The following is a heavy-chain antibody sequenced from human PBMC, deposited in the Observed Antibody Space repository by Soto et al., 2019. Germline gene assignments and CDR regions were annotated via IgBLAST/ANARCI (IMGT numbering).Heavy chain of an antibody. CDR1: GGTFSSYA. D-gene: IGHD2-21*02. CDR3: ARVSSWWLKKGDY. Sequence: SVKVSCKASGGTFSSYAISWVRQAPGQGLEWMGGIIPIFGTANYAQKFQGRVTITADESTSTAYMELSSLRSEDTAVYYCARVSSWWLKKGDYWGQGTLVTVSS. CDR2: IIPIFGTA. V-gene: IGHV1-69*13. J-gene: IGHJ4*02.